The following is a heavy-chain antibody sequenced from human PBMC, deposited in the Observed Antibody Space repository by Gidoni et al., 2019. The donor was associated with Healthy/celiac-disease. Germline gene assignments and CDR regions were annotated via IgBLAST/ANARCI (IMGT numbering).Heavy chain of an antibody. CDR3: ARGNPFGNYFDY. Sequence: QVQLQESGPGLVTPSQTLSLTCTVSGGSISSGGYYWSWIRQHPGKGLEWIGYIYYSGSTYYNPSLKSRVTISVDTSKNQFSLKLSSVTAADTAVYYCARGNPFGNYFDYWGQGTLVTVSS. D-gene: IGHD3-16*01. J-gene: IGHJ4*02. CDR1: GGSISSGGYY. V-gene: IGHV4-31*03. CDR2: IYYSGST.